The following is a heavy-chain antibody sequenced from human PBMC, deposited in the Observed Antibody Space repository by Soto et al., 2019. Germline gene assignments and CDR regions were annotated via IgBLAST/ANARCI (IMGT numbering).Heavy chain of an antibody. Sequence: ASVKVSCKASGGTFSSYAISWVRQAPGQGLEWMGGIIPIFGTANYAQKFQGRVTITADKSTSTAYMELSSLRSEDTAVYYCARQFRVVIIMDPYYYYGMDVWGQGTTVTVSS. CDR3: ARQFRVVIIMDPYYYYGMDV. D-gene: IGHD3-3*01. CDR2: IIPIFGTA. J-gene: IGHJ6*02. CDR1: GGTFSSYA. V-gene: IGHV1-69*06.